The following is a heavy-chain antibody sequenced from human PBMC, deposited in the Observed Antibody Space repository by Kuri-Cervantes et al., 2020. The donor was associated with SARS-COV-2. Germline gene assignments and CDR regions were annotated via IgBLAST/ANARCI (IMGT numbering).Heavy chain of an antibody. CDR1: GFNFSTTD. CDR3: AKDRAGVHDF. J-gene: IGHJ4*02. V-gene: IGHV3-30*18. CDR2: ISSDGKKK. Sequence: GESLKISCVASGFNFSTTDMHWVRQAPGKGLEWVTFISSDGKKKKCMASGKGRFTISRDNSQNTLHLQMKSLRGEDTAIYYCAKDRAGVHDFWGQGTLVTVSS. D-gene: IGHD2-21*01.